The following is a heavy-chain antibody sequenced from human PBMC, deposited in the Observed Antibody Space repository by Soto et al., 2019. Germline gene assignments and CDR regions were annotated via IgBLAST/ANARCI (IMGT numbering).Heavy chain of an antibody. D-gene: IGHD3-10*01. CDR3: ARDSGTGDLDY. Sequence: PSETLSLTCNVSGGSIGSWGDYWSWIRQHPGKGLEWIGYIYYSGGTFYNPSLESRLAMSVDTSRNQFSLKLRSVTAADTAIYCCARDSGTGDLDYWGQGTLVTVSS. J-gene: IGHJ4*02. CDR2: IYYSGGT. V-gene: IGHV4-31*03. CDR1: GGSIGSWGDY.